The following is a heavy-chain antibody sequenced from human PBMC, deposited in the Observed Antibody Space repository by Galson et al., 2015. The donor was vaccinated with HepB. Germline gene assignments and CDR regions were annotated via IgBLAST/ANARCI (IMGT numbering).Heavy chain of an antibody. D-gene: IGHD3-10*01. V-gene: IGHV4-34*01. J-gene: IGHJ5*02. CDR1: GGSFSGYY. Sequence: SETLSLTCAVYGGSFSGYYWSWIRQPPGKGLEWIGEINHSGSTNYNPSLKSRVTISVDTSKNQFSLKLSSVTAADTAVYYCARGPHLWFGELLYRGLGNWFDPWGQGTLVTVSS. CDR3: ARGPHLWFGELLYRGLGNWFDP. CDR2: INHSGST.